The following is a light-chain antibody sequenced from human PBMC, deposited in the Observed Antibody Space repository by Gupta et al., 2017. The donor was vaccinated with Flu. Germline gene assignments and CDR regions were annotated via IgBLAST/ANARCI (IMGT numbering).Light chain of an antibody. CDR1: SSDVGGYHY. CDR2: EVS. CDR3: SSDTSSSTWV. V-gene: IGLV2-14*01. Sequence: QSALTQPASVSGSPGQSITISCTGTSSDVGGYHYVSWYQQHPGKAPKLMIYEVSKRPAGVSNRFSGSESGNTASLTISGLQAEDEADYYCSSDTSSSTWVFGGGTKLTVL. J-gene: IGLJ3*02.